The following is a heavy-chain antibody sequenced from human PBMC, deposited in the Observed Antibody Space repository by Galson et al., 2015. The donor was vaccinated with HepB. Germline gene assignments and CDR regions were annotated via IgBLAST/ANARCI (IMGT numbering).Heavy chain of an antibody. J-gene: IGHJ6*02. V-gene: IGHV3-33*06. CDR3: AKVSGYDNYYNYGMDV. Sequence: SLRLSCAASRFTFSSYGMHWVRQAPGKGLEWVALIWFDGSNQYYSDSVKGRFTVSRDNSKNILYLQMNSLRVEDTAVYYCAKVSGYDNYYNYGMDVWGQGTTVTVSS. CDR2: IWFDGSNQ. CDR1: RFTFSSYG. D-gene: IGHD5-12*01.